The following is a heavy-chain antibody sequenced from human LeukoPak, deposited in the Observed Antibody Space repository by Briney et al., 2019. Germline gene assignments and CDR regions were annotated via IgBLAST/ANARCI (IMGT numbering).Heavy chain of an antibody. CDR2: ISYDGSNK. Sequence: GGSLRLSCAASGFTFSSYGMHWVRQAPGKGLEWVAVISYDGSNKYYADSVKGRFTISRDNSKNTLYLQMNSLRAEGMAVYYCARGVIMGGSYYYYYMDVWGKGTTVTVSS. V-gene: IGHV3-30*05. J-gene: IGHJ6*03. CDR3: ARGVIMGGSYYYYYMDV. D-gene: IGHD3-10*01. CDR1: GFTFSSYG.